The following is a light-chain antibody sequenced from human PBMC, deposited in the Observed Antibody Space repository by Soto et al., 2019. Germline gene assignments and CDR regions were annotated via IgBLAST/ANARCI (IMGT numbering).Light chain of an antibody. CDR3: QQYVPTPIT. Sequence: IVMPKSPATLSVSPGERATLSCRASQSVSSSSLACYQQKPGQAPRLLIYGASSRATGIPDRFGGTGSGTDFTLSISRLEPEDFAVYYCQQYVPTPITFPQGTRLEIK. CDR1: QSVSSSS. V-gene: IGKV3-20*01. J-gene: IGKJ5*01. CDR2: GAS.